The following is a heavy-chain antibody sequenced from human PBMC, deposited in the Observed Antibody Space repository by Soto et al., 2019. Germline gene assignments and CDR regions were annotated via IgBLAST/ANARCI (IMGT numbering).Heavy chain of an antibody. Sequence: QVQLVESGGGVVQPGTSPRLSCAASGFTFSNHGMHWVRQAPGKGLEWVAVISYDGRNKYYADSVKGRFTISRDNSKNMLYLQMNSLIPEDTAVYYCAKDREVIGSSDHFDYWGQGTLVTVSS. V-gene: IGHV3-30*18. CDR3: AKDREVIGSSDHFDY. CDR1: GFTFSNHG. J-gene: IGHJ4*02. CDR2: ISYDGRNK. D-gene: IGHD3-10*01.